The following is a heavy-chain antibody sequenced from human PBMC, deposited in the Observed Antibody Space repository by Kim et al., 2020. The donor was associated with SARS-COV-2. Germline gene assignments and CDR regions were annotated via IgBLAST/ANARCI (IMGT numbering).Heavy chain of an antibody. V-gene: IGHV4-34*01. CDR2: RT. J-gene: IGHJ4*02. CDR3: ARGRGGGGSY. D-gene: IGHD2-15*01. Sequence: RTNYNPSLKSRVTISVDTSKNQFSLKVNSVTAADTAIYYCARGRGGGGSYWGQGTLVTVSS.